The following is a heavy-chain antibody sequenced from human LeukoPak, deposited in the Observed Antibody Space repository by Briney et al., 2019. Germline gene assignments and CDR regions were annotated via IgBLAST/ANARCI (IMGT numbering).Heavy chain of an antibody. J-gene: IGHJ4*02. CDR2: ISGSGGST. CDR3: AKGEYYDFWSGYIDY. CDR1: GFTFSSYA. Sequence: GSLRLSCAASGFTFSSYAMSWVRQAPGKGLEWVSAISGSGGSTYYADSVKGRFTISRDNSKNTLYLQMNSLRAEDTAVYYCAKGEYYDFWSGYIDYWGQGTLVTVSS. V-gene: IGHV3-23*01. D-gene: IGHD3-3*01.